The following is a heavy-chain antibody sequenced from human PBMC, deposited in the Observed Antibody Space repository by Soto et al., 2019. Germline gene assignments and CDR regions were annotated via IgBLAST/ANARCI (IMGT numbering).Heavy chain of an antibody. V-gene: IGHV3-9*01. D-gene: IGHD2-15*01. J-gene: IGHJ6*02. CDR1: GFTFDDYA. Sequence: EVQLVESGGDLVQPGRSLRLSCAASGFTFDDYAMHWVRQAPGKGLEWVSGISWSSSATDYAESVEGRFSISRDNDKNSLYLQMNSLRRDDTALYFCAKDMDSRSGAYYHYGMDVWGRGTTVTVSS. CDR2: ISWSSSAT. CDR3: AKDMDSRSGAYYHYGMDV.